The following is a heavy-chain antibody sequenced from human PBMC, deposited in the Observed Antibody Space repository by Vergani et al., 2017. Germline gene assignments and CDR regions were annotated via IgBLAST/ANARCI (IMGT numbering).Heavy chain of an antibody. CDR3: ARTLMVYSSSWRYYYYYGMDV. CDR1: GYTFTGYY. D-gene: IGHD6-13*01. V-gene: IGHV1-2*02. CDR2: INPNSGGT. J-gene: IGHJ6*02. Sequence: QVQLVQSGAEVKKPGASVKVSCKASGYTFTGYYMHWVRQAPGQGLEWMGWINPNSGGTNYAQKFQGRVTMTRDTSISTAYMELSRLRSDDTAVYYGARTLMVYSSSWRYYYYYGMDVWGQGTTVTVSS.